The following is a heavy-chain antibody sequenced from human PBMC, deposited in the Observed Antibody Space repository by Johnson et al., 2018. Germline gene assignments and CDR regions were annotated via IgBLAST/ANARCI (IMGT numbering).Heavy chain of an antibody. CDR3: ARLYELLTGVYAFDI. V-gene: IGHV4-59*01. Sequence: QVQLQESGPGLVKXSETLSLTCRVSGGSSSPYYWSWIRQPPGKGLEWIGYSHYSGSTNYITPLQSRLTISVDTSKNQFALKLRSVTAADTAVYYCARLYELLTGVYAFDIWGQGTMVTVSS. CDR2: SHYSGST. D-gene: IGHD3-9*01. J-gene: IGHJ3*02. CDR1: GGSSSPYY.